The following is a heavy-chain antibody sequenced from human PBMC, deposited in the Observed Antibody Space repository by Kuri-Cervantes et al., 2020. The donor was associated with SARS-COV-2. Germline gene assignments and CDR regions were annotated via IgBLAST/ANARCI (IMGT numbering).Heavy chain of an antibody. D-gene: IGHD3-22*01. Sequence: SVKVSCKASGGTFSSYAISWVRQAPGQGLEWMGGIIPIFGTANYAQKFQGRVTITADESTSTAYMELSSLRSEDTAVYYCARGDYYDSSGYYYPEYFQHWGQGTLVTVSS. V-gene: IGHV1-69*13. CDR1: GGTFSSYA. CDR2: IIPIFGTA. CDR3: ARGDYYDSSGYYYPEYFQH. J-gene: IGHJ1*01.